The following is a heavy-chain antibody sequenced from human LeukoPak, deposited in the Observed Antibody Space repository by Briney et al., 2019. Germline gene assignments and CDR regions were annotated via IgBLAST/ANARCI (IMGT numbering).Heavy chain of an antibody. V-gene: IGHV3-23*01. Sequence: PGGSLRLSCAASGFTFSSYAMSWVRQAPGKGLEWVSAISGSGGSTYYADSVKGRFTISRDNSKNTLYLQMNSLRAEDTAVYYCAKARGENYDILTDYYMRYYYEYWGQGNPVHVL. D-gene: IGHD3-9*01. J-gene: IGHJ4*02. CDR3: AKARGENYDILTDYYMRYYYEY. CDR2: ISGSGGST. CDR1: GFTFSSYA.